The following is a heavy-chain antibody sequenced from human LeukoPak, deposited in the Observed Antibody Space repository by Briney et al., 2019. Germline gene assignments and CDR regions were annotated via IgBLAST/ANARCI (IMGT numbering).Heavy chain of an antibody. CDR2: LSDAGRVT. CDR1: GFTFTSHA. Sequence: PGGSLRLSCAASGFTFTSHAVHWVRQAPGKGLEWVAVLSDAGRVTFYSDSVKGRFTVSRDNPNNTLFLQMNSLRAEDSAVYYCSKDIRGYIHSDGYFDYWGRGTLVTVSS. CDR3: SKDIRGYIHSDGYFDY. V-gene: IGHV3-30*04. D-gene: IGHD1-1*01. J-gene: IGHJ4*02.